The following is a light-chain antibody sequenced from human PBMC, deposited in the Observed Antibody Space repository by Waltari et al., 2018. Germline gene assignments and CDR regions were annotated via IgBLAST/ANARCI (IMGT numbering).Light chain of an antibody. CDR3: SSYTSSSTLV. Sequence: QSALTQPASVSGSPGQSITISCTGTSSDVGGYNYASWYQQHPGKAPKLMIYEVSNRPSEVSNRFAGSKSGNTASLTISWLQAEDEADYYCSSYTSSSTLVFGGGTKLTVL. CDR1: SSDVGGYNY. J-gene: IGLJ2*01. CDR2: EVS. V-gene: IGLV2-14*01.